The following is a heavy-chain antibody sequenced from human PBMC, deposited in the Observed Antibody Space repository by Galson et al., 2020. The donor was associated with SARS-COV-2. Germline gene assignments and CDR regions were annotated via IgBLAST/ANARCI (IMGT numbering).Heavy chain of an antibody. J-gene: IGHJ6*03. Sequence: ASVKVSCKASGYRFRLYALHWVRQAPGQGLEWMGWINTNNGNPTYAQGFTGRFVFSLDTSTSTAFLQISSLKAEDTAVYYCARMNLCTGGRGPPVDYYYMDVWGKGTTVTVSS. V-gene: IGHV7-4-1*02. CDR2: INTNNGNP. D-gene: IGHD2-8*02. CDR3: ARMNLCTGGRGPPVDYYYMDV. CDR1: GYRFRLYA.